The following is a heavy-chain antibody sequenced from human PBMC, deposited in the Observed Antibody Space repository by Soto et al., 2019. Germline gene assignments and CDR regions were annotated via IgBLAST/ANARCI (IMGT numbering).Heavy chain of an antibody. CDR2: INHSGST. CDR3: ARVSSSWGLVNYFDY. D-gene: IGHD6-13*01. Sequence: SATLSLTCAVYGGSFSGYYWSWIRQPPGKGLEWIGEINHSGSTNYKPSLKSRVTISVDTSKNQFSLKLSSVTAADTAVYYCARVSSSWGLVNYFDYWGQG. J-gene: IGHJ4*02. V-gene: IGHV4-34*01. CDR1: GGSFSGYY.